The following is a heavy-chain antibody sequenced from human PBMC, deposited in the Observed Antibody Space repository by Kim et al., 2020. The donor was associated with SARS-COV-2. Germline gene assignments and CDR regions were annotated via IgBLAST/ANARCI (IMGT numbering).Heavy chain of an antibody. Sequence: GGSLRLSCASSGFTFSSYAMSLVRQAPGKVLEWVSAISGSGGSTYYADSVKGRVTISRATSKNTLYLQMNSLRAEDTAVYYCAKDLGYGSGAFDPWGQGTLVTVSS. J-gene: IGHJ5*02. D-gene: IGHD3-10*01. CDR2: ISGSGGST. CDR1: GFTFSSYA. CDR3: AKDLGYGSGAFDP. V-gene: IGHV3-23*01.